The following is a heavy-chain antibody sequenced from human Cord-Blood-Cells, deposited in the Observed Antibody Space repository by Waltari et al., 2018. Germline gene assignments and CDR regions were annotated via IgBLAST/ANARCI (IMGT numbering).Heavy chain of an antibody. J-gene: IGHJ3*02. CDR3: AKATRIREAFDI. CDR1: GFTFSSYA. Sequence: EVQLLESGGGLVQPGGSLRLSCAASGFTFSSYAMSWVRQAPGKGLEWVSAISGSGGSTYYADAVKGRFTISRDNSKNTLYLQMNSLRAEDTAVYYCAKATRIREAFDIWGQGTMVTVSS. V-gene: IGHV3-23*01. CDR2: ISGSGGST. D-gene: IGHD3-22*01.